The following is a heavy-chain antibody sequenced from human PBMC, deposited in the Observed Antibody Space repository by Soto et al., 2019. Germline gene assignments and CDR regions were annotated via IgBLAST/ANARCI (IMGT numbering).Heavy chain of an antibody. CDR2: IKPDNGDT. Sequence: QLQLVQSGAEVERPGASVRVSCKAYGYPFSKYGISWIRQAPGQGLEWMGWIKPDNGDTNYEQKLQGRVTRTTDTSANTAYMELRSLRSDDTAVYYCATSYDSGFDPWGQGTLVSVSS. CDR3: ATSYDSGFDP. J-gene: IGHJ5*02. V-gene: IGHV1-18*04. D-gene: IGHD5-12*01. CDR1: GYPFSKYG.